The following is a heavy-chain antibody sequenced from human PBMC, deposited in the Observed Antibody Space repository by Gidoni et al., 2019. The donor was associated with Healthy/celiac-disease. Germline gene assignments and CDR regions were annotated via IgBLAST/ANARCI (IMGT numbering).Heavy chain of an antibody. D-gene: IGHD3-22*01. J-gene: IGHJ3*02. CDR2: ISSNGGST. Sequence: EVQLVESGGGLVQPGGSLRLSCSASGFTFRSYARHWVRPAPGKGLEYVAAISSNGGSTYYADSVKGRFTISRDNSKNTLDLQMSSLRAEDTAVYYCVKGRLVITMDAFDIWGQGTMVTVSS. V-gene: IGHV3-64D*06. CDR3: VKGRLVITMDAFDI. CDR1: GFTFRSYA.